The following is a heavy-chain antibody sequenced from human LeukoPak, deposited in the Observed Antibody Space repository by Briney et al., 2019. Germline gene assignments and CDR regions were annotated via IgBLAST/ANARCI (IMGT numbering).Heavy chain of an antibody. CDR2: ISAYNGNT. D-gene: IGHD3-10*01. CDR1: GYTFTSYG. Sequence: ASVKVSCKASGYTFTSYGISWVRQAPGQGLEWMGWISAYNGNTNYAQKLQGGVTMTTDTSTSTAYMELRSLRSDDTAVYYCARYSYYYGSGEGSLFDYWGQGTLVTVSS. J-gene: IGHJ4*02. CDR3: ARYSYYYGSGEGSLFDY. V-gene: IGHV1-18*01.